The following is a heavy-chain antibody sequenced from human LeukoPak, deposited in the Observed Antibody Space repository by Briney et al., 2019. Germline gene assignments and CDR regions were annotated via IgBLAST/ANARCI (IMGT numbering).Heavy chain of an antibody. CDR2: IKEDGSEK. J-gene: IGHJ4*02. CDR3: AGTIRDY. CDR1: GFTFSNYW. V-gene: IGHV3-7*01. Sequence: PGWSLRLSCAASGFTFSNYWMSWVRQAPGQGLEWVANIKEDGSEKYYVDSVKGRFTISRDNAKNTPYLQMNSLRAEDTAVYYSAGTIRDYWGQGTLVTVSS.